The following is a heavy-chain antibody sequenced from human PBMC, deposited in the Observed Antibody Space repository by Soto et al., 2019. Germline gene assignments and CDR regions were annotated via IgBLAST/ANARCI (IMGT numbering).Heavy chain of an antibody. V-gene: IGHV3-30*03. Sequence: GGSLRLSCEASGFTFSGYGMHWVRQAPGKGLEWVAVISYYGTNEYYEDSVKGRFTISRDNAKNSLYLQMNSLRAEDTAVYYCARRGVLEWGRYGLDVWGQGTTVTVSS. CDR3: ARRGVLEWGRYGLDV. D-gene: IGHD3-3*01. CDR1: GFTFSGYG. CDR2: ISYYGTNE. J-gene: IGHJ6*02.